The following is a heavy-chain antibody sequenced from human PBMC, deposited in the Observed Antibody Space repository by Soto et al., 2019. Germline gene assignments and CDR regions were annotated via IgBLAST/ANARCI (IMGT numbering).Heavy chain of an antibody. V-gene: IGHV3-23*01. D-gene: IGHD3-10*01. CDR1: GFPFSSYA. CDR2: ISGSGGST. CDR3: ANHYGSGSLYYYGMDV. J-gene: IGHJ6*02. Sequence: PGGSLRLSCAASGFPFSSYAMSWVRQAPGKGLEWVSAISGSGGSTYYADSVKGRFTISRDNSKNTLYLQMNSLRAEDTAVYYCANHYGSGSLYYYGMDVWGQGTTVTAP.